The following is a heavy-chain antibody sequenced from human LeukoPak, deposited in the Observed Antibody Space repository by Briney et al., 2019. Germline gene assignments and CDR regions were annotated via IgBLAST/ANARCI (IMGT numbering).Heavy chain of an antibody. J-gene: IGHJ5*02. V-gene: IGHV4-39*07. Sequence: PSETLSLTCTVSGGSISSSSYYWGWIRQPPGKGLEWIGSIYYSGSTYYNPSLKSRVTISVDTSKNRFSLKLSSVTAADTAVYYCARGKTYYYDSSGYNWFDPWGQGTLVTVSS. CDR3: ARGKTYYYDSSGYNWFDP. D-gene: IGHD3-22*01. CDR2: IYYSGST. CDR1: GGSISSSSYY.